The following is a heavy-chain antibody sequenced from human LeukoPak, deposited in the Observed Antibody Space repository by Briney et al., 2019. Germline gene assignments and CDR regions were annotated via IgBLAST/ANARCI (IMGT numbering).Heavy chain of an antibody. D-gene: IGHD1-14*01. CDR1: GGSFSGYY. CDR3: ASRYSAFDY. Sequence: SETLSLTCAVYGGSFSGYYWSWIRQPPGKGLEWIGEINHSGSTNYNPSLKSRVTMSVDTSKNQFSLKLSSVTAADTAVYYCASRYSAFDYWGQGTLVTVSS. CDR2: INHSGST. J-gene: IGHJ4*02. V-gene: IGHV4-34*01.